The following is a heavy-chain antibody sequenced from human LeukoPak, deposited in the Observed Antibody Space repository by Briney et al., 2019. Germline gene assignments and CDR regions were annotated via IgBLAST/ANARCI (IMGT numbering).Heavy chain of an antibody. CDR3: ARDLSEPHWYSSGWSLDV. CDR1: GFTFSSYS. Sequence: GGSLRLSCAASGFTFSSYSMNWVRQAPGKGLEWVSSISSSSSYIYYADSVKGRFTISRDNAKNSLYLQMNSLRAEDTAVYYCARDLSEPHWYSSGWSLDVWGQGTTVAVSS. D-gene: IGHD6-19*01. V-gene: IGHV3-21*01. J-gene: IGHJ6*02. CDR2: ISSSSSYI.